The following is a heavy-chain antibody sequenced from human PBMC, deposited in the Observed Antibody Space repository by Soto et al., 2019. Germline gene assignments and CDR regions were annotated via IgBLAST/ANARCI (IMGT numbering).Heavy chain of an antibody. CDR3: ARGDFLTYDDY. CDR1: GYTFTSYA. D-gene: IGHD3-16*01. V-gene: IGHV1-69*13. CDR2: IIPIFGTA. J-gene: IGHJ4*02. Sequence: SVKVSCKASGYTFTSYAMHWVRQAPGQGLEWMGGIIPIFGTANYAQKFQGRVTITADESTSTAYMELSSLRSEDTAVYYCARGDFLTYDDYWGQGTLVTVSS.